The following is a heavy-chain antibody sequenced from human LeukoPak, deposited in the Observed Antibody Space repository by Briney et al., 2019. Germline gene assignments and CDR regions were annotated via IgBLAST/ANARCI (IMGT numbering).Heavy chain of an antibody. CDR2: IWHDGRNK. CDR1: GFTFSSYG. J-gene: IGHJ4*02. CDR3: ARDRGSDDPIDY. V-gene: IGHV3-33*01. Sequence: GGSLRLSCAASGFTFSSYGMHWVRQAPGKGLEWVAVIWHDGRNKYYADSVKGRFTISRDNSKNTLYLQLNSLRAEDTAVYYCARDRGSDDPIDYWGQGTLVTVSS. D-gene: IGHD2-15*01.